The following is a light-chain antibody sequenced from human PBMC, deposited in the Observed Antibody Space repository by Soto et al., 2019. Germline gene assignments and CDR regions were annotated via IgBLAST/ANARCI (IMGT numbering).Light chain of an antibody. V-gene: IGKV3-15*01. CDR3: QKRSNWPVT. Sequence: EIVMTQSPATLSVSPGERATLSCRASQSVSSNLAWYQQKPGQAPRLLIYGASTRATGIPARFSGSGSGTEFTLTISSLQCEDFGVYYCQKRSNWPVTFGGGTKVDIK. J-gene: IGKJ4*01. CDR1: QSVSSN. CDR2: GAS.